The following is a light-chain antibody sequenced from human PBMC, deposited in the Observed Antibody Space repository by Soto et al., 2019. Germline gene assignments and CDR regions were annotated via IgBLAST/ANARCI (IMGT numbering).Light chain of an antibody. CDR3: QKYDNAPLT. J-gene: IGKJ4*01. CDR2: AAY. V-gene: IGKV1-27*01. CDR1: QDSSTY. Sequence: DIQMTQAPSSLSASVGDRVTITCRARQDSSTYLAWYQQKPGKVPKLLISAAYTLQSGVPPRFSGSGSGTDFTLTISSLQPEDVATYYCQKYDNAPLTVGGGTNVEIK.